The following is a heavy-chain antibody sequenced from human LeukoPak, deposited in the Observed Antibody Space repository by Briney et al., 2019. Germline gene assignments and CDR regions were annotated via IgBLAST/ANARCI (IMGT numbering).Heavy chain of an antibody. V-gene: IGHV3-30*18. CDR2: ISYDGSNK. CDR3: AKAPGYAGS. Sequence: PGGSLRLSCAASGFTFSSYGMHWVRQAPGKGLEWVAVISYDGSNKYYAGSVKGRFTISRDNSKNTLYLQMNSLRAEDTAVYYCAKAPGYAGSWGQGTLVTVSS. D-gene: IGHD2-2*03. J-gene: IGHJ4*02. CDR1: GFTFSSYG.